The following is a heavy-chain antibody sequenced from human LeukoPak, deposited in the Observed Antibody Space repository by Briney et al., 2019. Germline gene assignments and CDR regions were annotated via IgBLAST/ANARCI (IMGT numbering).Heavy chain of an antibody. D-gene: IGHD3-10*01. CDR2: IYYSGST. CDR1: GGSISGSSYY. J-gene: IGHJ5*02. CDR3: AKPGGSGSLNWFDP. V-gene: IGHV4-39*01. Sequence: SETLSLTCTVSGGSISGSSYYWGWIRQPPGKGLEWIVSIYYSGSTYYNPSLKSRVTISVDTSKNQFSLKLTSVAAADTAVYYCAKPGGSGSLNWFDPWGQGTLVTVSS.